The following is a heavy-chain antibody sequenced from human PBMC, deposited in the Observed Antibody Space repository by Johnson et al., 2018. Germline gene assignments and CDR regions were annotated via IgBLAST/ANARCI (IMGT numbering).Heavy chain of an antibody. CDR1: GFTFSSYG. CDR2: ISYDGSNK. CDR3: ARGLDAFDI. J-gene: IGHJ3*02. V-gene: IGHV3-30*03. Sequence: QVQLVESGGGVVQPGRSLRLSCAASGFTFSSYGMHWVRQAPGKGLEWVAVISYDGSNKYYADSVKGRFTISRDNSKNTLYLQMNSLIAEDKAVYYGARGLDAFDIWGQGTMVTVAS.